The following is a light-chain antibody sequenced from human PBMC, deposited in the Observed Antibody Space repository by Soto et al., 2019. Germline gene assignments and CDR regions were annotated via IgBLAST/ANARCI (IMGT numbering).Light chain of an antibody. CDR2: DAS. J-gene: IGKJ4*01. Sequence: EIVLTQSPGTLSLSPGERATLSCRASQSVSSYLDWLQQKPGQAPRLLIYDASNRATGIPARFSGTGSGTDFTLTISSLEPEDFALYYCQQRSNWPPTFGGGTKVDIK. CDR1: QSVSSY. V-gene: IGKV3-11*01. CDR3: QQRSNWPPT.